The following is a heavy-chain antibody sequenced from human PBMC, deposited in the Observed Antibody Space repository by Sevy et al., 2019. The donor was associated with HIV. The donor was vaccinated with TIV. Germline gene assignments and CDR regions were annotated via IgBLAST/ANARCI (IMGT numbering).Heavy chain of an antibody. CDR2: ISFDATNK. J-gene: IGHJ1*01. CDR3: ALERLSSDVAEYFQN. D-gene: IGHD1-1*01. Sequence: GTLRLSCAASGFTFNRYSMHWVRQAPGRGLEWVATISFDATNKHYADSVKGRFTISRDNFQNSLYLQLNSLRPEDTAVYYCALERLSSDVAEYFQNWGQGTLVTVSS. V-gene: IGHV3-30-3*01. CDR1: GFTFNRYS.